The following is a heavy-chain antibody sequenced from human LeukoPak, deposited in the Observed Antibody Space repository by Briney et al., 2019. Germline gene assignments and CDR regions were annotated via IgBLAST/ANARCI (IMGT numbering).Heavy chain of an antibody. CDR1: GGSISSYY. CDR3: ARTTLEMATGYFDY. J-gene: IGHJ4*02. V-gene: IGHV4-59*08. CDR2: IYYSGST. D-gene: IGHD5-24*01. Sequence: SETLSLTCTVSGGSISSYYWSWIRQPPGKGLEWIGYIYYSGSTNYNPSLKSRVTISVDTPKNQFSLKLSSVTAADTAVYYCARTTLEMATGYFDYWGQGTLVTVSS.